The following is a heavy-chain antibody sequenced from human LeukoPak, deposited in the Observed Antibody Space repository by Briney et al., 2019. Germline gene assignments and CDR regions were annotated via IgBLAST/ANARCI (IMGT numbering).Heavy chain of an antibody. J-gene: IGHJ4*02. CDR2: IYSGGST. D-gene: IGHD6-13*01. Sequence: GGSLRLSCAASGFTVSSNYMSWVRQAPGKGLEWVSVIYSGGSTYYADSVKGRFTISRDNSKNTLYLQMNSLRAEDTAVYYCARQQLGYYFDYWGQGTLVTVSS. CDR3: ARQQLGYYFDY. CDR1: GFTVSSNY. V-gene: IGHV3-66*04.